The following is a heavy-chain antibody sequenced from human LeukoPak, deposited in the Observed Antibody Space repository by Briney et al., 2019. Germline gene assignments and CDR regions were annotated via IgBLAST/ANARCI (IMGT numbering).Heavy chain of an antibody. CDR1: GFTFSSYA. CDR3: ARDPRNVAAAGADFDY. CDR2: ISYDGSNK. J-gene: IGHJ4*02. V-gene: IGHV3-30-3*01. D-gene: IGHD6-13*01. Sequence: GGSLRLSCAASGFTFSSYAMHWVRQAPGKGLEWVAVISYDGSNKYYADSVKGRFSISRDNSKNTLYLQMNSLRAEDTAVYYCARDPRNVAAAGADFDYWGQGTLVTVSS.